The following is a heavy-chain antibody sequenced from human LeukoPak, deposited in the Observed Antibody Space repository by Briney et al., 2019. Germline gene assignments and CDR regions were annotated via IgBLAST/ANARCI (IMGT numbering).Heavy chain of an antibody. CDR3: AKDIQAAPGSYFDY. D-gene: IGHD6-13*01. Sequence: PGGSLRLSCAASGFTFSSYGMHWVRRAPGKGLEWVAFIRYDGSNKYYADSVKGRFTISRDNSKNTLSLQMNSLRAEDTALYYCAKDIQAAPGSYFDYWGPGTLVTVSS. CDR2: IRYDGSNK. V-gene: IGHV3-30*02. J-gene: IGHJ4*02. CDR1: GFTFSSYG.